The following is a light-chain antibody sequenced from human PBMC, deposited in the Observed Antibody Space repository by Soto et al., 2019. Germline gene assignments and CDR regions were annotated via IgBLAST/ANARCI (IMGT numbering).Light chain of an antibody. CDR2: GAS. V-gene: IGKV3-20*01. Sequence: EIVLTQSPGTLSLSPGERATLSCRASQSVSSSYLAWYQQKPGQAPRLLIYGASSRATGIPDRFSGSGSGTDFTLTISRLEPEDFAVHYCQQYSSSGFTFGQGTKLEIK. CDR1: QSVSSSY. CDR3: QQYSSSGFT. J-gene: IGKJ2*01.